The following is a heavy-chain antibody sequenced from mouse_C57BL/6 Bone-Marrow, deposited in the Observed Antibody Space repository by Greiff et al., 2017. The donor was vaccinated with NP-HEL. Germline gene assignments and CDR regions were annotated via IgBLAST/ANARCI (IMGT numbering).Heavy chain of an antibody. CDR2: IDPETGGT. CDR3: TRWGYDYDDLFAY. J-gene: IGHJ3*01. CDR1: GYTFTDYE. D-gene: IGHD2-4*01. V-gene: IGHV1-15*01. Sequence: VQLQQSGAELVRPGASVTLSCKASGYTFTDYEMHWVKQTPVHGLEWIGAIDPETGGTAYNQKFKGKAILTADKSSSTAYMELRSLTSEDSAVYYCTRWGYDYDDLFAYWGQGTLVTVSA.